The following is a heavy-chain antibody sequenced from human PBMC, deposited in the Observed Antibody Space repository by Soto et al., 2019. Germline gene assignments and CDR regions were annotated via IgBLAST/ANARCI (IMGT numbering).Heavy chain of an antibody. Sequence: GPLRLSCAAAGLTVSSYYMSWVRQAPGKGVEWVSVIYSGGSTCYADSVKGRFTISRDNAKNTLYLQMNSLRAEDTAVYYCASPIGRDYYYMDVWGKGTTVTVSS. J-gene: IGHJ6*03. V-gene: IGHV3-53*01. CDR2: IYSGGST. CDR1: GLTVSSYY. CDR3: ASPIGRDYYYMDV.